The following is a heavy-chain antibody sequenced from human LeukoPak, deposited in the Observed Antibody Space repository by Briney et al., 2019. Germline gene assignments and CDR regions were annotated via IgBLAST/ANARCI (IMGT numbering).Heavy chain of an antibody. CDR1: GGSFSGYY. V-gene: IGHV4-34*01. CDR2: INHSGST. D-gene: IGHD6-13*01. CDR3: ARGRSSTPYYYYYYMDV. Sequence: PSETLSLTCAVYGGSFSGYYWSWIRQPPGKGLEWIGEINHSGSTNYNPSLKSRVTISVDTSKNQSSLKLSSVTAADTAVYYCARGRSSTPYYYYYYMDVWGKGTTVTVSS. J-gene: IGHJ6*03.